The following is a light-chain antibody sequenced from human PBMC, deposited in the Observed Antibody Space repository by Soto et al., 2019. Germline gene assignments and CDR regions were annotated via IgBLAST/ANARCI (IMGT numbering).Light chain of an antibody. CDR2: DVS. CDR1: SSDVGGYNY. V-gene: IGLV2-14*01. CDR3: SSYTSSSTPRV. J-gene: IGLJ2*01. Sequence: QSVLTQPASVSGSPGQSITISCTGTSSDVGGYNYVSWCQQHPGKAPKLMIYDVSNRPSGVSNRFSGSKSGNTASLTISGLQAEDEADYYCSSYTSSSTPRVFGGGTKLTVL.